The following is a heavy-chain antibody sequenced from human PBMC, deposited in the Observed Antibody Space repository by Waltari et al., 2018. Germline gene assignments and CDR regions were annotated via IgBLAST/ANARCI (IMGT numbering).Heavy chain of an antibody. J-gene: IGHJ5*02. CDR2: TWFDGSKT. D-gene: IGHD3-10*01. CDR1: GFSLSNFG. V-gene: IGHV3-33*06. Sequence: QVQLVESGGGVVQPGMSLRLSCAASGFSLSNFGMHWVRQAPGKGLEWVALTWFDGSKTYYADSGRGRFTISRDNSKNTLYLDINTLRVDDTAIYYCAKDAVGNTYLDHWGQGTLVTVSS. CDR3: AKDAVGNTYLDH.